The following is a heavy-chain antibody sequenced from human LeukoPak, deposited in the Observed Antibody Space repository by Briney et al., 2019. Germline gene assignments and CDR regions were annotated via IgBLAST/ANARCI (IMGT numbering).Heavy chain of an antibody. J-gene: IGHJ4*02. CDR1: GGSISSYY. V-gene: IGHV4-59*08. Sequence: SETLSLTCTVSGGSISSYYWNWIRQPPGKGLEWIGYIYYSGSTDYNPSLTSRVTISVDTSKNQFSLKVSSVTAADTAVYYCASSSAYYYFDYWGQGTLVTVSS. CDR2: IYYSGST. CDR3: ASSSAYYYFDY. D-gene: IGHD3-22*01.